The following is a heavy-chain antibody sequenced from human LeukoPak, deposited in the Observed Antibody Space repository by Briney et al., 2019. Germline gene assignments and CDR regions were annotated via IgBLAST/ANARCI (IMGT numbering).Heavy chain of an antibody. CDR2: ISSSGSTI. Sequence: GGSLRLSRAASGFTFSSYEMNWVRQAPGKGLEWVSYISSSGSTIYYADSVKGRFTITRDNAKNSLYLQMNSLRTEDTAVYYCAKDLFTGSNWSQFDHWGRGTLVTVSS. D-gene: IGHD6-13*01. CDR3: AKDLFTGSNWSQFDH. J-gene: IGHJ4*02. V-gene: IGHV3-48*03. CDR1: GFTFSSYE.